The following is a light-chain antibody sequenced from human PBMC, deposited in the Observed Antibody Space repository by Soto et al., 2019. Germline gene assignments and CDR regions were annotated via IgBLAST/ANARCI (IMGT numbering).Light chain of an antibody. J-gene: IGKJ4*01. CDR1: QSVSSNY. CDR2: GAS. CDR3: QQYGSSPTT. V-gene: IGKV3-20*01. Sequence: EIVLTQSPGTLSLSPGERATLSCRASQSVSSNYLTWYQQKPGQAPRLLIYGASRRATGIPDRFSGSGSGTDFTLTISRLEPEDFAVYYCQQYGSSPTTFGGGTKVDIK.